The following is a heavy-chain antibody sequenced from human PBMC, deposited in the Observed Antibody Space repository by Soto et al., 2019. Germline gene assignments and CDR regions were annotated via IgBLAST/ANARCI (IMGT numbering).Heavy chain of an antibody. J-gene: IGHJ4*02. Sequence: PSETLSLTCAVSGGSISSLYWWSWVRQPPGKGLEWIGEVHHSGSTNYNPSLKSRVTISVDKSKNQFSLKLTSVTAADTAVYYCARDKITGLFDYWGQGTLVTVSS. V-gene: IGHV4-4*02. D-gene: IGHD2-8*02. CDR1: GGSISSLYW. CDR2: VHHSGST. CDR3: ARDKITGLFDY.